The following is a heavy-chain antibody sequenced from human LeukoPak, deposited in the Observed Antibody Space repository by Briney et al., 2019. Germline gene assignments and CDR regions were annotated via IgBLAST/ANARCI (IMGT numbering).Heavy chain of an antibody. V-gene: IGHV3-23*01. CDR3: AKVLAYCGGDCYSPYDY. J-gene: IGHJ4*02. Sequence: GGSLRLSCAASGFTFSSYAMSWVRQAPGKGLEWVSAISGSGGSTYYADSVKGRFTISRDNSKNTLYLQMNSLRAEDTAVYYWAKVLAYCGGDCYSPYDYWGQGTLVTVSS. D-gene: IGHD2-21*02. CDR1: GFTFSSYA. CDR2: ISGSGGST.